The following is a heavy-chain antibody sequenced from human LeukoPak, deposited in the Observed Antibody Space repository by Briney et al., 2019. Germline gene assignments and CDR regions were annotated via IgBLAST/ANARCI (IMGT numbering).Heavy chain of an antibody. J-gene: IGHJ6*02. V-gene: IGHV1-69*13. CDR2: IIPIFGTA. D-gene: IGHD6-13*01. Sequence: ASVKVSCKASGYTFTGYYMHWVRQAPGQGLEWMGGIIPIFGTANYAQKFQGRVTITADESTSTAYMELSSLRSEDTAVYYCARDRSQQLDLMDVWGQGTTVTVSS. CDR3: ARDRSQQLDLMDV. CDR1: GYTFTGYY.